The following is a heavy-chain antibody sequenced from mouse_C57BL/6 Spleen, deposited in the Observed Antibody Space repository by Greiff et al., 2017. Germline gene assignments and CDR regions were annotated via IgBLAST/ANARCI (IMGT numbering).Heavy chain of an antibody. J-gene: IGHJ2*01. CDR3: ARDYYGSSYYFDY. CDR1: GYTFTSYW. D-gene: IGHD1-1*01. Sequence: QVQLQQPGAELVMPGASVKLSCKASGYTFTSYWMHWVKQRPGQGLEWIGEIDPSDSYTNYNQKFKGKSTLTVDKSSSTAYMQLSSLTSEESAVYYCARDYYGSSYYFDYWGQGTTLTVSS. V-gene: IGHV1-69*01. CDR2: IDPSDSYT.